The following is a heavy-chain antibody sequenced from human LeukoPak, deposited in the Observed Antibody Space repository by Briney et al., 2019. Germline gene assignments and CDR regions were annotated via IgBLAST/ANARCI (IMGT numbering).Heavy chain of an antibody. V-gene: IGHV1-18*01. CDR2: ISAYNGNT. D-gene: IGHD3-22*01. CDR3: ARTYYYDSSAYTELDY. CDR1: GYTFTSYG. J-gene: IGHJ4*02. Sequence: ASVKVSCKASGYTFTSYGISWVRPAPGQGLEWMGWISAYNGNTNYAQKLQGRVTMTTDTSTSTAYMELRSLRSDDTAVYYCARTYYYDSSAYTELDYWGQGTLVTVSS.